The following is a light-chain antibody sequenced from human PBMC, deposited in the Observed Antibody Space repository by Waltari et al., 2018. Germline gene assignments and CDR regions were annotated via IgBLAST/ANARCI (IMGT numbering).Light chain of an antibody. CDR2: RDN. V-gene: IGLV1-47*01. J-gene: IGLJ3*02. CDR3: AVWDDRVSGWV. Sequence: QSVLTQPPSASGTPGQRVTMSCSGGGSNIANNYVMWYQQIPGTAPRLLVFRDNERPSGVPDRFSGSKSGTSASLAISGLRSEDEADYYCAVWDDRVSGWVFGGGTKLTVL. CDR1: GSNIANNY.